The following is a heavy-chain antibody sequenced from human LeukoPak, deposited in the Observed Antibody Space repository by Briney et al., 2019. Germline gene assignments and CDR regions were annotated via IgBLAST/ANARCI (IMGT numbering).Heavy chain of an antibody. CDR2: ISTSGSTI. CDR3: ARDSGWDAFDI. D-gene: IGHD6-19*01. CDR1: GFTFNDYE. J-gene: IGHJ3*02. V-gene: IGHV3-48*03. Sequence: GGSLRLSCAASGFTFNDYEMNWVRQAPGKGLEWVSYISTSGSTIFYADSVKGRFTISRDNAKNSLYLQMNSLSDEDTAVYYCARDSGWDAFDIWGQGTMVTVSS.